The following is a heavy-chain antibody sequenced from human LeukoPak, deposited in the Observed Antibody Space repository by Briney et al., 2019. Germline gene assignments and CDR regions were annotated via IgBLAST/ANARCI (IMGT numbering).Heavy chain of an antibody. V-gene: IGHV5-51*01. CDR2: MNPADSDT. CDR1: GYSFTSYR. J-gene: IGHJ4*02. D-gene: IGHD3-16*01. CDR3: ARGGGGTWDY. Sequence: GESLKISCKGSGYSFTSYRIGWVRQMPGKGLEWMAIMNPADSDTRCSPSFQGQVTISADRSISTAHLHWNSLKASGTAMYYWARGGGGTWDYWGQGTLVTVSS.